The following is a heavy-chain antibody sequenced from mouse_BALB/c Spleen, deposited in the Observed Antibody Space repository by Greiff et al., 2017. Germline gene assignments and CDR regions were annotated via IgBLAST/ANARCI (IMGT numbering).Heavy chain of an antibody. CDR3: ARGGLRRGDFDY. Sequence: EVHLVESGGGLVKPGGSLKLSCAASGFTFSDYYMYWVRQTPEKRLEWVATISDGGSYTYYPDSVKGRFTISRDNAKNNLYLQMSSLKSEDTAMYYSARGGLRRGDFDYGGQGTTLTVSS. CDR1: GFTFSDYY. D-gene: IGHD2-4*01. V-gene: IGHV5-4*02. J-gene: IGHJ2*01. CDR2: ISDGGSYT.